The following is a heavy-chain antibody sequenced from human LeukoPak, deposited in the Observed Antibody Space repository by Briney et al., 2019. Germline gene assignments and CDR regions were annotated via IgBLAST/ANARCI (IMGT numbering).Heavy chain of an antibody. V-gene: IGHV4-59*01. CDR1: GGSIRSYY. J-gene: IGHJ4*02. D-gene: IGHD3-3*01. Sequence: KPSETLSLTCTVSGGSIRSYYWSWIRQPPGKGLEWIGYIYYSGSTNYNPSLKSRVTISVDTSKNQFSLKLTSVTAADTAVYYCARGVPEYYDFWSGYFYYFDYWGQGTLVTVSS. CDR3: ARGVPEYYDFWSGYFYYFDY. CDR2: IYYSGST.